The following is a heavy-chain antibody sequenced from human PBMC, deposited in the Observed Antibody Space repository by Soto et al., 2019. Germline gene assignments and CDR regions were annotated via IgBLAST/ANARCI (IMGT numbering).Heavy chain of an antibody. CDR1: GGSISSGYYY. Sequence: SETLSLTCTVSGGSISSGYYYWSWIRQPSGKGLEWIGYIYYSGSTYYNPSLKSRVTISVDTSKNQFSLKLSSVTAADTAVYYCARVYYDYVWGSYRSYYFDYWGQGTLVTVSS. V-gene: IGHV4-30-4*01. D-gene: IGHD3-16*02. CDR2: IYYSGST. J-gene: IGHJ4*02. CDR3: ARVYYDYVWGSYRSYYFDY.